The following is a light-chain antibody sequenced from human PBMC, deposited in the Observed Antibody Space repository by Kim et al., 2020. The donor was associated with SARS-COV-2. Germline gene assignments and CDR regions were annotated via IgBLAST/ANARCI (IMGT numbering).Light chain of an antibody. CDR3: QSYDSSLIRV. Sequence: QSALTQPRSVSGSPGQSVTISCTGTSSDVGGYNYVSWYQQHPGKAPKLMIYDVSKRPSGVPDRFSGSKSGNTASLTISGLQAEDEADYYCQSYDSSLIRVFGGGTQLTVL. V-gene: IGLV2-11*01. J-gene: IGLJ2*01. CDR1: SSDVGGYNY. CDR2: DVS.